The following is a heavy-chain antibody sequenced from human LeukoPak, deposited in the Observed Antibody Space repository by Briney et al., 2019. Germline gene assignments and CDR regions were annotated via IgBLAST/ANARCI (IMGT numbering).Heavy chain of an antibody. J-gene: IGHJ4*02. CDR1: GFIFNNYG. Sequence: GGSLRLSCAAPGFIFNNYGLVWVRQAPGKGLEWVSAISNDGGGTTYADFVKGRFSVSRDNSKNTLFLQMNSLRAEDTALYYCAKGSSGYFFDLWGQGTLVTVSS. CDR3: AKGSSGYFFDL. D-gene: IGHD3-22*01. V-gene: IGHV3-23*01. CDR2: ISNDGGGT.